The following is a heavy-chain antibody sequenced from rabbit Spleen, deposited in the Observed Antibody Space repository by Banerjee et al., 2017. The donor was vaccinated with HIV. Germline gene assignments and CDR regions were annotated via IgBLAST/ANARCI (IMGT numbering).Heavy chain of an antibody. CDR2: IYTGNGKT. D-gene: IGHD8-1*01. Sequence: QSLEESGGDLVKPGTSLTLTCIASGVSFSGDSYMCWVRQAPGKGLEWIGCIYTGNGKTYYASWAKGRFTISKSSSTTVTLQMTSLTAADTATYFCARDAGSYDYIDVYFTLWGPGTLVTVS. J-gene: IGHJ4*01. V-gene: IGHV1S40*01. CDR3: ARDAGSYDYIDVYFTL. CDR1: GVSFSGDSY.